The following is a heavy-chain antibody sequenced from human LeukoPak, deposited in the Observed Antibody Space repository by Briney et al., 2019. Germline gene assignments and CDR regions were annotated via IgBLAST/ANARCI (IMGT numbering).Heavy chain of an antibody. CDR2: ISSSGSTI. D-gene: IGHD3-10*01. Sequence: GGSLRLSCAASGFTFSSYEMNWVRQAPGKGLEWVSYISSSGSTIYYADSVKGRFTIFRDNANNSLYLQMNSLRVEDTAVYYCAREGSGSYYNWIDPWGQGIVVAVSS. CDR1: GFTFSSYE. V-gene: IGHV3-48*03. CDR3: AREGSGSYYNWIDP. J-gene: IGHJ5*02.